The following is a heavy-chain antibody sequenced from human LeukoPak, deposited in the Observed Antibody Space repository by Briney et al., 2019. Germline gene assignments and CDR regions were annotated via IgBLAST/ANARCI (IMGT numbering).Heavy chain of an antibody. CDR3: ARDAEPITSFGVVIPTGAFGV. Sequence: PSETLSLTCDVSGGPMSTIGYLGTWIRQPRGEGLVWIVYIYQSGSPSYTPSLQSRVTISIDRSKNQFSLKLSSVTVADTAVYDCARDAEPITSFGVVIPTGAFGVWGQGIMVTVSS. V-gene: IGHV4-30-2*01. CDR1: GGPMSTIGYL. D-gene: IGHD3-3*01. J-gene: IGHJ3*01. CDR2: IYQSGSP.